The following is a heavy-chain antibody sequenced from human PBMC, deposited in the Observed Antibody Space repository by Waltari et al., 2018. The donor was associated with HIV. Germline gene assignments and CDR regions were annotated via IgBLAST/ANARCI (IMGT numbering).Heavy chain of an antibody. J-gene: IGHJ4*02. Sequence: EVQLLESGGGLVQPGGSLRISCAASGFTFSNYAMIWVRQAPGKGLEWVSAISVSAVTTYYADPVKGRFTISRDNSKNTLYLQMNSLRADDTAVYYCAKDRAAVIIIPNFDYWGQGTLVTVSS. CDR3: AKDRAAVIIIPNFDY. V-gene: IGHV3-23*01. D-gene: IGHD3-3*01. CDR2: ISVSAVTT. CDR1: GFTFSNYA.